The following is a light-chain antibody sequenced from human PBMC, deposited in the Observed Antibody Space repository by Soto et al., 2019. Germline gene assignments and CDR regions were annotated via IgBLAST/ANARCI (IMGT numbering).Light chain of an antibody. CDR1: QSVLYTSHHKNY. CDR3: QQYYSSPPYT. V-gene: IGKV4-1*01. CDR2: RAS. J-gene: IGKJ2*01. Sequence: DIVMTQSPDSLAVSLGERATINCKSSQSVLYTSHHKNYLARYQQKPGQPPKLLIYRASTRDSGVPDRFRGSRSGTDFTPTISSLQAEDVAVYYCQQYYSSPPYTFGQGTKLEIK.